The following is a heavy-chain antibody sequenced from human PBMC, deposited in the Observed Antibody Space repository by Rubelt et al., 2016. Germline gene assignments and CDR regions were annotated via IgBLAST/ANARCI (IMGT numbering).Heavy chain of an antibody. J-gene: IGHJ4*02. CDR2: INYSGST. CDR1: GGSFSGYY. Sequence: QVQLQQWGAGLLKPSETLSLTCAVYGGSFSGYYWSWIRQPPGTGLEWIGYINYSGSTNYNPSLKSRVPLSVYTSRNQVSRKLSSVTAADTAGYYCAHLGAAAGRGIDYWGQGTLVTVSS. D-gene: IGHD6-13*01. V-gene: IGHV4-34*01. CDR3: AHLGAAAGRGIDY.